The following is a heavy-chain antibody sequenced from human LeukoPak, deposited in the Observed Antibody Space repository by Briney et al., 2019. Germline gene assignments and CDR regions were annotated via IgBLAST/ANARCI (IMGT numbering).Heavy chain of an antibody. J-gene: IGHJ4*02. D-gene: IGHD1-26*01. CDR2: ISWNSGNI. CDR1: GFNFDDCA. V-gene: IGHV3-9*01. CDR3: AKGREPNKIAYYLDS. Sequence: GRSLRLSCAASGFNFDDCAMHWVRQAPGKGLEWVSGISWNSGNIGYADSVKGRFTISRDNAKNSLYLQMNSLRAEDTALYYCAKGREPNKIAYYLDSWGQGTLVTVSS.